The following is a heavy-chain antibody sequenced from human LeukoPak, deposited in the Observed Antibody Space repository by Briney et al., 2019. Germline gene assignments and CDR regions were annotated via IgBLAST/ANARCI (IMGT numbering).Heavy chain of an antibody. D-gene: IGHD3-22*01. CDR1: GFTFSNYG. CDR3: AKDDGYYDSSGYYPDY. CDR2: ISGSGGST. V-gene: IGHV3-23*01. J-gene: IGHJ4*02. Sequence: GGSLRLSCAASGFTFSNYGMNWVRQAPGKGLEWVSTISGSGGSTCYADSVKGRFTISRDNSKNTLYLQMNSLRAEDTAVYYCAKDDGYYDSSGYYPDYWGQGTLVTVSS.